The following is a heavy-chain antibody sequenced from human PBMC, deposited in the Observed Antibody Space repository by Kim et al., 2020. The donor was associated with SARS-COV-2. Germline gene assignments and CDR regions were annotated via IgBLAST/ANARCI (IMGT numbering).Heavy chain of an antibody. D-gene: IGHD5-18*01. CDR3: ATPRAYRYGPFDY. J-gene: IGHJ4*02. V-gene: IGHV3-23*01. Sequence: YYADSVKGRFTISRDNSKNTLYLQMNSLRAEDTAVYYCATPRAYRYGPFDYWGQGTLVTVSS.